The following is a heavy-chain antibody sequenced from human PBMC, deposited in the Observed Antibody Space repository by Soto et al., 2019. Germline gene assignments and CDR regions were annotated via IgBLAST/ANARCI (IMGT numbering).Heavy chain of an antibody. Sequence: GESLKISCKGSGYSFTSYWIGWVRQMPGKGLEWMGIIYPGDSDTRYSPSFQGQVTISADKSISTAYLQWSSLKASDTSIYYCASSYYDFWSGSYAFDIWGQGTMVTVSS. CDR1: GYSFTSYW. CDR2: IYPGDSDT. J-gene: IGHJ3*02. CDR3: ASSYYDFWSGSYAFDI. V-gene: IGHV5-51*01. D-gene: IGHD3-3*01.